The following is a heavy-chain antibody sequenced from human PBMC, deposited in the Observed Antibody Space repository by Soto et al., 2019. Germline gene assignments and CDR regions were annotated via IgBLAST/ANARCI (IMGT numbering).Heavy chain of an antibody. Sequence: SETLSLTCAVSGGPISSSSWWSWVRQPPGKGLEWIGEIYHSGGTNYNPSLKSRVTISVDKSKNQFSLKLSSVTAADTAVYYCARVSSSSRTWFDPWGQGTLVTVSS. V-gene: IGHV4-4*02. CDR2: IYHSGGT. D-gene: IGHD6-6*01. J-gene: IGHJ5*02. CDR3: ARVSSSSRTWFDP. CDR1: GGPISSSSW.